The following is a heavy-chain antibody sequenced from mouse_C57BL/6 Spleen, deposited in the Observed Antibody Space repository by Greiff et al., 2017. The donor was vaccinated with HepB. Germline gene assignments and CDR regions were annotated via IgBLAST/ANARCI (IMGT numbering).Heavy chain of an antibody. CDR3: ARSGYGSSYEGTYYFDY. D-gene: IGHD1-1*01. CDR2: FHPYNDDT. Sequence: QVQLQQSGAELVKPGASVKMSCKASGYTFTTYPIEWMKQNHGKSLEWIGNFHPYNDDTKYNEKFKGKATLTVEKSSSTVYLELSRLTSDDSAVYYCARSGYGSSYEGTYYFDYWGQGTTLTVSS. V-gene: IGHV1-47*01. J-gene: IGHJ2*01. CDR1: GYTFTTYP.